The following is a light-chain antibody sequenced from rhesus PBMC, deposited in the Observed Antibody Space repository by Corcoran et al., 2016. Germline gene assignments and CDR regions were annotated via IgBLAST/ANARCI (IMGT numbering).Light chain of an antibody. CDR1: QGISSY. J-gene: IGKJ3*01. V-gene: IGKV1-32*02. CDR2: YAN. CDR3: QQGNSNPFT. Sequence: DIQMSQSPSSLSASVGDRVTITCRASQGISSYLNWYQQKPGKAPKLLIYYANSLASGVPSRFSVSGSGTEFPLTSSSLQPEDFATYYCQQGNSNPFTFGPGTKLDIK.